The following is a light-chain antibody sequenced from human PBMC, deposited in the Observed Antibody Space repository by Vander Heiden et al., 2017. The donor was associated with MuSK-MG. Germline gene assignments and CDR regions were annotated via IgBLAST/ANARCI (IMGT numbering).Light chain of an antibody. CDR2: DVT. Sequence: QSALTQPASVSGSPGQSITVSCTGASSDVGSYDYVSWYQQFPGKAPNLLIYDVTKRPSGVSHRFSGSKSGNTASLTSSGLQPEDEADYYCSSYTDSSTWVFGGGTKLTVL. CDR1: SSDVGSYDY. V-gene: IGLV2-14*03. J-gene: IGLJ3*02. CDR3: SSYTDSSTWV.